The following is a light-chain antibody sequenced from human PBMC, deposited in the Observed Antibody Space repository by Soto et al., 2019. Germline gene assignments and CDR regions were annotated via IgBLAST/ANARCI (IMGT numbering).Light chain of an antibody. CDR3: QQYNNWPPYT. Sequence: EIVMTQSPATLYVSPGERATLSCRASQSVSSNLAWYQQKPGQDPRLLSYGSSTRATGIPARFSRSGSGTEFTLTILSLQSEDFAVYYGQQYNNWPPYTFGQGTKREIK. V-gene: IGKV3-15*01. CDR1: QSVSSN. J-gene: IGKJ2*01. CDR2: GSS.